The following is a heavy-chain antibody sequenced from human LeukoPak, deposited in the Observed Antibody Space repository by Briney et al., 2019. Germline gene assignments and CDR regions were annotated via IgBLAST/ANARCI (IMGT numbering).Heavy chain of an antibody. CDR2: IYTSGST. J-gene: IGHJ4*02. Sequence: SETLSLTCTGSGGSISSYYWSWIRQPAGKGLEWIGRIYTSGSTNYNPSLKSRVTMSVDTSKNQFSLKLSSVTAADTAVYYCARLGYCSGGSCYYFDYWGQGTLVTVSS. V-gene: IGHV4-4*07. CDR1: GGSISSYY. D-gene: IGHD2-15*01. CDR3: ARLGYCSGGSCYYFDY.